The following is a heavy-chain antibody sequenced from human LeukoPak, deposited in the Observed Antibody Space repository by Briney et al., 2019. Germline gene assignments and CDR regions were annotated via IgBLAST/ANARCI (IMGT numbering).Heavy chain of an antibody. CDR1: GYTFSSYG. D-gene: IGHD3-10*01. CDR2: ISAYNANT. J-gene: IGHJ5*02. CDR3: AGTNTMLHWFDP. V-gene: IGHV1-18*04. Sequence: GASVKVSCKASGYTFSSYGISWVRQAPGQGLEWMGWISAYNANTNYAQKLQGRVTMTTDTSTSTAYMELRSLRSDDTAVYYCAGTNTMLHWFDPWGQGTLVTVSS.